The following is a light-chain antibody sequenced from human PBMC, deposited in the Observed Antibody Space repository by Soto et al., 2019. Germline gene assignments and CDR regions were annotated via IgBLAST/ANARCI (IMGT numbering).Light chain of an antibody. Sequence: QSALTQPASVSGSPGQSITISCTGTSSDVGGYNYVSWYQQHPGKAPKLIIYEVSNRPSRVSNRFSGSKSGNTASLTISGLHAEDEADYYCSSYTSSSTYVFGTGTKLTVL. J-gene: IGLJ1*01. CDR3: SSYTSSSTYV. CDR1: SSDVGGYNY. V-gene: IGLV2-14*01. CDR2: EVS.